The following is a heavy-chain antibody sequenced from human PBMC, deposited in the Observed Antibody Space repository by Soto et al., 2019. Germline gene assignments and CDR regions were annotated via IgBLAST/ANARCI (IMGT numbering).Heavy chain of an antibody. CDR3: ARDIAARPFDY. Sequence: SGLTLVNTRQTLTLSGTLSGLSVSNSGMRVSWIRQPPGKALEWLARIDWDDDKFYSTSLKTRLTISKDTSKNQVVLTMTNMDPVDTATYYCARDIAARPFDYWGQGTLVTVSS. CDR2: IDWDDDK. J-gene: IGHJ4*02. D-gene: IGHD6-6*01. CDR1: GLSVSNSGMR. V-gene: IGHV2-70*04.